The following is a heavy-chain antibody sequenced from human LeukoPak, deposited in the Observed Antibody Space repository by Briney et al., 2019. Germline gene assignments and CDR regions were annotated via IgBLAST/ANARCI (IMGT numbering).Heavy chain of an antibody. J-gene: IGHJ4*02. CDR3: AKGETTVTTGDYFDY. CDR1: GFTFSSYG. V-gene: IGHV3-30*18. D-gene: IGHD4-17*01. Sequence: GGSLRLSCAASGFTFSSYGMHWVRQAPGKGLEWVAVISYDGSKKYYADSVKGRFTISRDNSKNTLYLQMNSLRAEDTAVYYCAKGETTVTTGDYFDYWGQGTLVTVSS. CDR2: ISYDGSKK.